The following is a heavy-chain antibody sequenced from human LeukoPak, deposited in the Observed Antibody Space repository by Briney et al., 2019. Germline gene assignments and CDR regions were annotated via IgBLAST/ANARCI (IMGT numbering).Heavy chain of an antibody. CDR3: TRTGVYYGDVWGSYRRGWYFDY. D-gene: IGHD3-16*02. V-gene: IGHV3-7*01. Sequence: GGSLRLSCAASGFTFSSYWMSWVRQAPGKGLEWVANIKKDGSEKYYVDSVKGRFTISRDNAKNSLYLQMNSQRAEDPAVVCGTRTGVYYGDVWGSYRRGWYFDYWGQGTLVTVSS. CDR1: GFTFSSYW. CDR2: IKKDGSEK. J-gene: IGHJ4*02.